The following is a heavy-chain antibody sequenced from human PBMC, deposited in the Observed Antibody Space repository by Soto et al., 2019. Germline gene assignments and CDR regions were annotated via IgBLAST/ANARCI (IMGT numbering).Heavy chain of an antibody. CDR1: GFTVSSNY. J-gene: IGHJ4*02. CDR2: IYSGGST. D-gene: IGHD6-6*01. CDR3: ARVSYSSSEFYFDY. V-gene: IGHV3-53*01. Sequence: GGSLRLSCAASGFTVSSNYMSWVRQAPGKGLEWVSVIYSGGSTYYADSVKGRFTISRDNSKNTLYLQMNSLRAEDTAVYYCARVSYSSSEFYFDYWGQGTLVTVSS.